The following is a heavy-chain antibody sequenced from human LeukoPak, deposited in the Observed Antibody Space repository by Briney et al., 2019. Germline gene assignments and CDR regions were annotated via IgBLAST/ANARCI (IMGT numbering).Heavy chain of an antibody. CDR3: ATDQRYAFDY. Sequence: GGSLRLSCAPSGFSFTDYPMNWVRQAPGKGLEWVSNIRTTAEGAKYAYYADSVKGRVTISRDDGKNTLYLHMNSLRDDDTAVYYCATDQRYAFDYWGQGILVTVSS. CDR2: IRTTAEGAKYA. D-gene: IGHD3-9*01. CDR1: GFSFTDYP. J-gene: IGHJ4*02. V-gene: IGHV3-48*02.